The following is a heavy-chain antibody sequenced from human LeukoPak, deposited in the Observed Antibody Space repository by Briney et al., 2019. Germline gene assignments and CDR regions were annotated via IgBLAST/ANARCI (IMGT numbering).Heavy chain of an antibody. J-gene: IGHJ4*02. V-gene: IGHV4-34*01. CDR2: INHSGST. D-gene: IGHD5-18*01. Sequence: RTSETLSLTCAVYGGSFSGYYWSWIRQPPGKGLEWIGEINHSGSTNYNPSLKSRVTISVDTSKNQFSLKLSSVTAADTAVYYCARSDVDTAMGPPLYYFDYWGQGTLVTVSS. CDR3: ARSDVDTAMGPPLYYFDY. CDR1: GGSFSGYY.